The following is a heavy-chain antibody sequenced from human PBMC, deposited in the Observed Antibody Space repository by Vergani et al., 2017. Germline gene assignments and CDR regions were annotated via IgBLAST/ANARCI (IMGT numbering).Heavy chain of an antibody. V-gene: IGHV4-4*07. CDR2: IYTSGST. Sequence: QVQLQESGPGLVKPSETLSLTCTVSGGSISSYYWSWIRQPAGKGLEWIGRIYTSGSTNYNPSLKSRVTMSVDTSKNQFSLKLSSVTVADTAVYYCARGGSYGSGSYYKSPALYYYYGMDVWGQGTTVTVSS. J-gene: IGHJ6*02. CDR3: ARGGSYGSGSYYKSPALYYYYGMDV. D-gene: IGHD3-10*01. CDR1: GGSISSYY.